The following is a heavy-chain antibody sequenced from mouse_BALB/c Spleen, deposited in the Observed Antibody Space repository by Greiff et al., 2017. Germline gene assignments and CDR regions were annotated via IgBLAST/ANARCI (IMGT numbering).Heavy chain of an antibody. J-gene: IGHJ3*01. V-gene: IGHV2-9*02. Sequence: VKLMESGPGLVAPSQSLSITCTVSGFSLTSYGVHWVRQPPGKGLEWLGVIWAGGSTNYNSALMSRLSISKDNSKSQVFLKMNSLQTDDTAMYYCARDSYGNPFAYWGQGTLVTVSA. D-gene: IGHD2-1*01. CDR2: IWAGGST. CDR3: ARDSYGNPFAY. CDR1: GFSLTSYG.